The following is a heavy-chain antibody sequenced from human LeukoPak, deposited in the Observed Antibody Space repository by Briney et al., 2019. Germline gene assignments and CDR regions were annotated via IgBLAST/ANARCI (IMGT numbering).Heavy chain of an antibody. Sequence: GGSLRLSCAASGFTFSSYGMHWVRQAPGKGLEWVAVKWYDGSNKYYADSVKGRFTISRDNSKNTLYLQMNSLRAEDTAVYYCARLGSGSYVIDYWGQGTLVTVSS. D-gene: IGHD3-10*01. CDR2: KWYDGSNK. J-gene: IGHJ4*02. CDR3: ARLGSGSYVIDY. V-gene: IGHV3-33*01. CDR1: GFTFSSYG.